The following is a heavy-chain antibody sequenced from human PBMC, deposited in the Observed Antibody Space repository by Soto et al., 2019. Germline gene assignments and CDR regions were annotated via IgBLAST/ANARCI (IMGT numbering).Heavy chain of an antibody. D-gene: IGHD3-9*01. V-gene: IGHV4-59*08. CDR3: ARQPGYYDILTGYSTYYFYY. J-gene: IGHJ4*02. CDR2: IYYRGNT. CDR1: GGSISSYY. Sequence: LSLTCTVSGGSISSYYWNWIRQPPGKGLEWIGYIYYRGNTNYNPSLKSRVTISVDTSKNQFSLKLSSVTAADTAVYYCARQPGYYDILTGYSTYYFYYWGQGTPVTVSS.